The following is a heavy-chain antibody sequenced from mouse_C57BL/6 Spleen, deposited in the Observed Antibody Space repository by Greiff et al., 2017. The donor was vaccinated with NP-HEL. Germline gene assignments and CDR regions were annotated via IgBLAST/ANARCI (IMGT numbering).Heavy chain of an antibody. J-gene: IGHJ4*01. CDR1: GYTFTNYW. CDR3: ARRTTVVAPYAMDY. V-gene: IGHV1-63*01. D-gene: IGHD1-1*01. Sequence: VQLQQSGAELVRPGTSVKMSCKASGYTFTNYWIGWAKQRPGHGLEWIGDIYPGGGYTNYNEKFKGKATLTADKSSSTAYMQFSSLTSEDSAIYYCARRTTVVAPYAMDYWGQGTSVTVSS. CDR2: IYPGGGYT.